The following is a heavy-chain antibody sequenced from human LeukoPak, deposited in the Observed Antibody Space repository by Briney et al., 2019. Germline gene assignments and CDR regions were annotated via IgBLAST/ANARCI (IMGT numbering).Heavy chain of an antibody. CDR1: GYTFTSYG. D-gene: IGHD2-2*01. V-gene: IGHV1-18*04. CDR3: ARDLNGSCSSTSWYQMGN. Sequence: GASVKVSCKASGYTFTSYGSSWVRQAPGQGLEWMVWVSSYNGNTNYAQKLKGRVTMTTDTSTSTDYMELRSPRSHDTAVYSCARDLNGSCSSTSWYQMGNWGQGTLVTVSS. J-gene: IGHJ4*02. CDR2: VSSYNGNT.